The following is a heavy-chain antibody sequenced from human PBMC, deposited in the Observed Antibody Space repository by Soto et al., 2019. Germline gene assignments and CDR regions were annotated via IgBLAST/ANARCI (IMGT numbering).Heavy chain of an antibody. CDR3: AKNGDFWSWGMDV. J-gene: IGHJ6*02. D-gene: IGHD3-3*01. CDR2: ISSRGDGT. Sequence: PGGALSLSWAAPGFTLSTYALTLGRQAPGKGREWVSIISSRGDGTYYVDSVKGRFIISRDKSRNTLKLHLNSLRAEDTAVYYCAKNGDFWSWGMDVWGQGTTVNGSS. CDR1: GFTLSTYA. V-gene: IGHV3-23*01.